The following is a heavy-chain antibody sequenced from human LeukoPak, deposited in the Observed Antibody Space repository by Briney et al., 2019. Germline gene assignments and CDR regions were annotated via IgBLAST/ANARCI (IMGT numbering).Heavy chain of an antibody. D-gene: IGHD2-2*01. J-gene: IGHJ6*03. Sequence: SETLSLTCTVSGGSISSGSYYWSWIRQPAGKGLEWIGRIYTSGSTNYNPSLKSRVTISVDTSKNQFSLKLSSVTAADTAVYYCARDVPAATAYYYYYMDVWGKGTTVTVSS. CDR2: IYTSGST. CDR3: ARDVPAATAYYYYYMDV. V-gene: IGHV4-61*02. CDR1: GGSISSGSYY.